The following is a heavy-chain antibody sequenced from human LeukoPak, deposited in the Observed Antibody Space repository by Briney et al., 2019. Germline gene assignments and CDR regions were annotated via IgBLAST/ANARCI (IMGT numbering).Heavy chain of an antibody. J-gene: IGHJ6*03. CDR1: GHSINTFG. CDR2: MSSDNGNT. V-gene: IGHV1-18*01. Sequence: GASVKVSCKPSGHSINTFGITWVRQAPGQGLEWIGWMSSDNGNTNYADTFQGRVTITRDTSRTTAFMELRSLRSDDTAVYFCASVANGRYFFYYMDVWCAGTTVIVSS. D-gene: IGHD5-12*01. CDR3: ASVANGRYFFYYMDV.